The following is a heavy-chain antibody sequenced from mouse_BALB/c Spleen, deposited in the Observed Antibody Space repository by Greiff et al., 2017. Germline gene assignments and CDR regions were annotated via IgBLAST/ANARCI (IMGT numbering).Heavy chain of an antibody. CDR1: GFTFSSYT. V-gene: IGHV5-9*03. J-gene: IGHJ1*01. Sequence: EVMLVESGGGLVKPGGSLKLSCAASGFTFSSYTMSWVRQTPEKRLEWVATISSGGGNTYYPDSVKGRFTISRDNAKNNLYLQMSSLRSEDTALYYCARYRYDGDWYFDVWGAGTTVTVSS. D-gene: IGHD2-14*01. CDR3: ARYRYDGDWYFDV. CDR2: ISSGGGNT.